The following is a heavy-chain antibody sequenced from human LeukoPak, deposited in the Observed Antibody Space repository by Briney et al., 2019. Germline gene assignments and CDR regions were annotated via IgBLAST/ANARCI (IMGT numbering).Heavy chain of an antibody. V-gene: IGHV3-13*01. CDR1: GLTFSTND. CDR3: TRGHYVGFDP. Sequence: GGSLRLSCEASGLTFSTNDFHWVRQATGKGLEWVSGVGSAGGIYYANSVKGRFTLSREIAKNSLFLQMNSLRIEDTAVYYCTRGHYVGFDPWGQGVLVTVSS. J-gene: IGHJ5*02. CDR2: VGSAGGI. D-gene: IGHD4-17*01.